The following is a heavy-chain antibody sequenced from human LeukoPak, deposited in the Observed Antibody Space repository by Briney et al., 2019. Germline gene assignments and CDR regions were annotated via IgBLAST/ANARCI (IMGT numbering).Heavy chain of an antibody. CDR1: GFTFSTYA. V-gene: IGHV3-23*01. CDR3: ARDVSPRPGPLHYFDN. CDR2: ISGSGANT. D-gene: IGHD6-6*01. J-gene: IGHJ4*02. Sequence: GGSLRLSCAASGFTFSTYAMSWVRQAPGKGLEWVSTISGSGANTYYADSVRGRFTISRDNSKNTLYLHMNSLRAEDTAVYYCARDVSPRPGPLHYFDNWGQGTLVTVSS.